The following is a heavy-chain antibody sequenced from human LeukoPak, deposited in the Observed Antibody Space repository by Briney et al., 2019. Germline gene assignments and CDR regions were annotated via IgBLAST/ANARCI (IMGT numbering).Heavy chain of an antibody. CDR2: ISSSSSYI. Sequence: PGGSLRLSCAASGFTFSSYSMSWVRQAPGKGLEWVSSISSSSSYIYYADSVKGRFTISRDNAKNSLYLQMNSLRAEDTAVYYCARDASSSWYEHYYFDYWGQGTLVTVSS. V-gene: IGHV3-21*01. D-gene: IGHD6-13*01. J-gene: IGHJ4*02. CDR3: ARDASSSWYEHYYFDY. CDR1: GFTFSSYS.